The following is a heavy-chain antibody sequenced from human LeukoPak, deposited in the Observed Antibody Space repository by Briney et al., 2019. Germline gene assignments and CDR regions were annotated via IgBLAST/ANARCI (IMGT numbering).Heavy chain of an antibody. CDR1: GYTFTSYD. V-gene: IGHV1-18*01. CDR2: ISAYNGNT. Sequence: ASVKVSCKASGYTFTSYDINWVRQATGQGLEWMGWISAYNGNTNYAQKLQGRVTMTTDTSTSTAYMELRSLRSDDTAVYYCGVSGYRRHYYYYGMDVWGQGTTVTVSS. D-gene: IGHD3-9*01. J-gene: IGHJ6*02. CDR3: GVSGYRRHYYYYGMDV.